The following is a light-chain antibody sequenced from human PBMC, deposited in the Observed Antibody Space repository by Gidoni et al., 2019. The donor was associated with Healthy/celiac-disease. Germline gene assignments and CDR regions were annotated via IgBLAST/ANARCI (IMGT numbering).Light chain of an antibody. Sequence: SSEVTQDPAGYVALGQTVRITCQGDSLRSYYASWYQQKPGQAPVLVIYGKNNRPSGIPDRFSGSSSGNTASLTLTGAQAEDEADYYCNSRDSSGNHLRVFGGGTKLTVL. CDR2: GKN. J-gene: IGLJ2*01. CDR3: NSRDSSGNHLRV. V-gene: IGLV3-19*01. CDR1: SLRSYY.